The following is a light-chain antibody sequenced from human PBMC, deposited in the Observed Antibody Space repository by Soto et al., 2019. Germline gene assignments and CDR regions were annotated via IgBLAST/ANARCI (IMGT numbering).Light chain of an antibody. J-gene: IGKJ1*01. Sequence: EIVLTQSPGTLSLSPGERATLSCRASQSVSNNYLAWYQQKPGQAPRLXIYGASSRETGIPDRFSGSRSGTDFTLTISRLEPGDFALYYCHQYGSSTRTFGQGTKVDIK. CDR3: HQYGSSTRT. V-gene: IGKV3-20*01. CDR1: QSVSNNY. CDR2: GAS.